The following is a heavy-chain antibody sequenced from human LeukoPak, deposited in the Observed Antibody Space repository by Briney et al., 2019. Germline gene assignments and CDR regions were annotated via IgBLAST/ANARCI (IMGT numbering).Heavy chain of an antibody. D-gene: IGHD4-23*01. V-gene: IGHV4-34*01. J-gene: IGHJ6*03. CDR3: ARWGVVTQRGVHYHYSMDV. Sequence: SETLSLTCGIYGGSFSDHSWNWIRQPPGKGLEWIGEIHHSGTTEYNPSLKSRVTISADRSKNQLSLNLTSVTAADTAVYYCARWGVVTQRGVHYHYSMDVWDNGTTVTVSS. CDR1: GGSFSDHS. CDR2: IHHSGTT.